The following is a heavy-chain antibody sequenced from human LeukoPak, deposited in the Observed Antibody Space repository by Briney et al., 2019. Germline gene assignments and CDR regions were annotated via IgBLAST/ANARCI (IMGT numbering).Heavy chain of an antibody. CDR1: GYTLTELS. CDR2: MNPNSGNT. CDR3: ARGPRITYYYDSSGYYFDY. J-gene: IGHJ4*02. Sequence: ASVKVSCKVSGYTLTELSMHWVRQAPGKGLEWMGWMNPNSGNTGYAQKFQGRVTMTRNTSISTAYMELSSLRSEDTAVYYCARGPRITYYYDSSGYYFDYWGQGTLVTVSS. V-gene: IGHV1-8*01. D-gene: IGHD3-22*01.